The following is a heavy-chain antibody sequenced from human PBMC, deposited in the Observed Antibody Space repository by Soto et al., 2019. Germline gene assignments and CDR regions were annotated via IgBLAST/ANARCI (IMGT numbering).Heavy chain of an antibody. Sequence: EVQLVQSGAEVKKPGESLRISCKGSGYSFTSYWISWVRQMPGKGLEWMGRIDPIDSYTNYSPSFQGHVTISADKSISTAYLQWSSLKASDTGMYYCARRAHMRRRGETFSYYYYGMDVWGQGTTVTVSS. J-gene: IGHJ6*02. CDR3: ARRAHMRRRGETFSYYYYGMDV. V-gene: IGHV5-10-1*01. CDR2: IDPIDSYT. D-gene: IGHD3-16*01. CDR1: GYSFTSYW.